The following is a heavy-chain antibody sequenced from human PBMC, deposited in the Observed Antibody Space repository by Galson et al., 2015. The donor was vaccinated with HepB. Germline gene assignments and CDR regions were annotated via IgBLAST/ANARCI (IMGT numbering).Heavy chain of an antibody. V-gene: IGHV3-30-3*01. D-gene: IGHD5-12*01. CDR1: GFTFSGYV. CDR2: ISYDGSNK. CDR3: ARAATSYDSVDY. J-gene: IGHJ4*02. Sequence: SLRLSCAASGFTFSGYVMHWVRQAPGKGLEWVAFISYDGSNKYHADSVKGRFTISRDNSKSSLYLQMNSLRAEDTAVYYCARAATSYDSVDYWGQGTLVTVSS.